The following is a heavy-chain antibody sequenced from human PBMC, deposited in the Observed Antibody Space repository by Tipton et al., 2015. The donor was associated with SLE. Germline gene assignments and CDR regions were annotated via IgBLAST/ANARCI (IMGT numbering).Heavy chain of an antibody. CDR1: GGSIRTPTYY. D-gene: IGHD5-24*01. V-gene: IGHV4-39*07. Sequence: TLSLTCTVSGGSIRTPTYYWGWIRQPPGKGLEWIGTISHSGNTYSHTSLESRVTISVDTSQNQFSMSLSSVSAADTAVYYCARKELSTMRDHWGQGTLVTVSS. J-gene: IGHJ4*02. CDR3: ARKELSTMRDH. CDR2: ISHSGNT.